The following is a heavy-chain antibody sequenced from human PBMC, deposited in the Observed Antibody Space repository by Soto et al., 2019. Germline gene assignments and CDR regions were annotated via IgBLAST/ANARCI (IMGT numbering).Heavy chain of an antibody. CDR2: IYHSGST. D-gene: IGHD6-6*01. CDR3: GGAVRPGDYYGMDV. V-gene: IGHV4-38-2*01. J-gene: IGHJ6*02. Sequence: ASETLSLTCAVSGYSISSGYYWGWIRQPPGKGLEWIGSIYHSGSTYYNPSLKSRVTISVDTSKNQFSLKLSSVTAADTAVYYCGGAVRPGDYYGMDVWGQGTTVTVSS. CDR1: GYSISSGYY.